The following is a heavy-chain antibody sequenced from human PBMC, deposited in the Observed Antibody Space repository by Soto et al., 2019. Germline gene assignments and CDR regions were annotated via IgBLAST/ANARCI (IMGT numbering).Heavy chain of an antibody. D-gene: IGHD2-21*01. Sequence: QVQLVESGGGVVQPGRSLRLSCAASGFTFSDYGIHWVRQAPGKGLEWVALILYDGNNKYYADSVKGRFTVSRDNSKSTLFLQMNSLRVEDTAVYYCARDQGIGAFDIWGQGTMVTVSS. J-gene: IGHJ3*02. CDR1: GFTFSDYG. CDR3: ARDQGIGAFDI. V-gene: IGHV3-33*01. CDR2: ILYDGNNK.